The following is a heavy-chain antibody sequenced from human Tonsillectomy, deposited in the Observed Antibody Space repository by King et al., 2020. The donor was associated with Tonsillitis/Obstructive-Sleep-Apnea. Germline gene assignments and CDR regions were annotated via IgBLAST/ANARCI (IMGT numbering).Heavy chain of an antibody. V-gene: IGHV3-30*04. CDR2: ISYVGSNK. CDR1: GFTFSSYA. D-gene: IGHD6-13*01. Sequence: VQLVESGGGVVQPGRSLRLSCAASGFTFSSYAMHWVRQAPGKGLEWVAVISYVGSNKYYADSVKGRFTISRDNCKNTLYLQMNSLRAEDTAVYYCARGQQYMDVWGKGTPVTVSS. J-gene: IGHJ6*03. CDR3: ARGQQYMDV.